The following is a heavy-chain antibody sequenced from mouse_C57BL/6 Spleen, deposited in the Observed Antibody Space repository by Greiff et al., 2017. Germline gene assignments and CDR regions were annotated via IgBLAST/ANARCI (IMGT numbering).Heavy chain of an antibody. D-gene: IGHD1-1*01. CDR1: CYSIPSGYY. Sequence: EVQLQESGPGLVKPSQSLSLTCSVTCYSIPSGYYWNWVRQFPGNKMEWMGYISYDGSNNYNPSLKNRISITRDTSKNQFILQLNSVTTEDTATYCCARGYYGSTPFAYRGQGTLVTVSA. V-gene: IGHV3-6*01. J-gene: IGHJ3*01. CDR3: ARGYYGSTPFAY. CDR2: ISYDGSN.